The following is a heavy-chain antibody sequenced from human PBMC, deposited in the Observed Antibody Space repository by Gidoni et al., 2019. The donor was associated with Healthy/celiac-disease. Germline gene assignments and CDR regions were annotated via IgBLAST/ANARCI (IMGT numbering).Heavy chain of an antibody. CDR2: IIPIFGTA. CDR1: GGTFSSYA. Sequence: QVQLVQSGAEVKKPGSSVKVSCKASGGTFSSYALSWVRQAPGQGLEWMGGIIPIFGTANYAQKFQGRVTITADESTSTAYMELSSLRSEDTAVYYCASGYYYDSSGYYNPLASDYWDPGNPGHRLL. J-gene: IGHJ4*02. CDR3: ASGYYYDSSGYYNPLASDY. V-gene: IGHV1-69*01. D-gene: IGHD3-22*01.